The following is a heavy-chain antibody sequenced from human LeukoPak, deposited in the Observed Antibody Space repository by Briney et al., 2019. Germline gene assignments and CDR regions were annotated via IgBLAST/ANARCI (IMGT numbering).Heavy chain of an antibody. D-gene: IGHD2-21*01. CDR1: GFTFSSYA. V-gene: IGHV3-23*01. Sequence: GGSLRLSCAASGFTFSSYAMSWVRQAPGKGLEWVSAISVSGNTYHADSVKGRFTISRDSSKNTLYLQMNRLRAEDAAVYYCAKAPVTTCSGAYCYPFDYWGQGTLVTVFS. J-gene: IGHJ4*02. CDR3: AKAPVTTCSGAYCYPFDY. CDR2: ISVSGNT.